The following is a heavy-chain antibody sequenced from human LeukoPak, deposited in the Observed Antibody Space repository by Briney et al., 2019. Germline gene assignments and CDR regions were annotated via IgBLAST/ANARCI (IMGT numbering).Heavy chain of an antibody. J-gene: IGHJ4*02. CDR2: INPNSGGT. CDR3: ARVKSVEMATITPFYY. V-gene: IGHV1-2*02. CDR1: GYTFTGYY. D-gene: IGHD5-24*01. Sequence: ASVKVSCKASGYTFTGYYMHWVRQAPGQGLEWMGWINPNSGGTNYAQKFQGRVTMTRDTSISTAYMKLSRLRSDDTAVYYCARVKSVEMATITPFYYWGQGTLVTVSS.